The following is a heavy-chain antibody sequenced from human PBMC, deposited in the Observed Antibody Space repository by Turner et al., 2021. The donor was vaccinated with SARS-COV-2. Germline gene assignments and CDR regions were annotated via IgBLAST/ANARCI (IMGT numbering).Heavy chain of an antibody. CDR3: AREDYYESSGSLDY. Sequence: VPLLVSWRGVVHPGSSLCFSCAASGFTFSTYAIHWVRQAPGKGLEWVADISYDGSNKYYADSVKGRFTISRDNSKNTLYLQMNSLRAEDTAVYYCAREDYYESSGSLDYWGQGTLVTVSS. V-gene: IGHV3-30-3*01. CDR1: GFTFSTYA. D-gene: IGHD3-22*01. CDR2: ISYDGSNK. J-gene: IGHJ4*02.